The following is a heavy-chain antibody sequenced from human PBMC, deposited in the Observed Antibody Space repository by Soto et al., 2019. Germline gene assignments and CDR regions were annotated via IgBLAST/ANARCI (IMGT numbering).Heavy chain of an antibody. CDR3: ATGRGVRGVIITTYYYYGLDV. J-gene: IGHJ6*02. Sequence: SETLSLTCAVYGGSFSGYYWSWIRQPPGKGLEWIGEINHSGSTNYNPSLKSRVTISVDTSKNQFSLKLSSVSAADTAVYYCATGRGVRGVIITTYYYYGLDVWGQGTTVTVS. CDR1: GGSFSGYY. D-gene: IGHD3-10*01. V-gene: IGHV4-34*01. CDR2: INHSGST.